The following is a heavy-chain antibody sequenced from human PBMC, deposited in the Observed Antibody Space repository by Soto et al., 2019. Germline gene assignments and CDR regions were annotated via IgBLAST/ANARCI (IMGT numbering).Heavy chain of an antibody. CDR1: GYTFTSYA. D-gene: IGHD5-12*01. J-gene: IGHJ6*02. V-gene: IGHV1-3*01. Sequence: QVQLVQSGAEVKKPGASVKVSCKASGYTFTSYAMHWVRQAPGQRLEWMGWINAGNGNTKYSQKFQGRVTITRDTSASTAYMELSSLRSEDTAAYYCSREGGSDYYYYGMYVWGQGTTVTVSS. CDR3: SREGGSDYYYYGMYV. CDR2: INAGNGNT.